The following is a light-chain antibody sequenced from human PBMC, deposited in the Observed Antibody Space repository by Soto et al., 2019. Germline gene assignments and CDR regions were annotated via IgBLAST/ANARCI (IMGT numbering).Light chain of an antibody. CDR1: QSLLHITGETF. Sequence: MTQGKLSVTGAPRKPANKSCKSSQSLLHITGETFLFWYLQKPGQSPQLLIYEVSTRVSGVPDRFSGSGSGTDVTVLISRVDTDQVCIYSCMQSTQLPATCGQGKRLEI. J-gene: IGKJ5*01. V-gene: IGKV2D-29*02. CDR3: MQSTQLPAT. CDR2: EVS.